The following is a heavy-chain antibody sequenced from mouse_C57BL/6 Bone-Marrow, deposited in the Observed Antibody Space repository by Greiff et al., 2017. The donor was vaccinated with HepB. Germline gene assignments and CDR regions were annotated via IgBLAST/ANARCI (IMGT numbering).Heavy chain of an antibody. CDR2: ISYDGSN. CDR1: GYSITSGYY. CDR3: ARVDYDYDEDY. J-gene: IGHJ2*01. V-gene: IGHV3-6*01. D-gene: IGHD2-4*01. Sequence: EVQLVESGPGLVKPSQSLSLTCSVTGYSITSGYYWNWIRQFPGNKLEWMGYISYDGSNNYNPSLKNRISITRDTSKNQFFLKLNSVTTEDTATYYCARVDYDYDEDYWGQGTTLTVSS.